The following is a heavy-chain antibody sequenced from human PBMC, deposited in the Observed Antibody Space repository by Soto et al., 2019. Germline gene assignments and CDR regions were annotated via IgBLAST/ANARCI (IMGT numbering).Heavy chain of an antibody. D-gene: IGHD3-16*01. Sequence: ASVKVSCKASGYTFSSYGINWVRQAPGQGLEWMGWISTYNDNTNYAENLHDRVTMTTDTSTSTAYMELRSLRSDDTAVYYCARDAWVTNAPDGSDIWGQGTMVTVSS. CDR2: ISTYNDNT. CDR1: GYTFSSYG. CDR3: ARDAWVTNAPDGSDI. V-gene: IGHV1-18*01. J-gene: IGHJ3*02.